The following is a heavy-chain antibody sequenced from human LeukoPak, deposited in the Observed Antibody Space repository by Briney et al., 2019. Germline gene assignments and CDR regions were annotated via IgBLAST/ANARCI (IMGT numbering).Heavy chain of an antibody. V-gene: IGHV4-30-2*01. Sequence: SETLSLTCGVSGGPISSGDHSWSWLRQPPGAGLEWVGYIYHSGRTYYNPSLKSRVTISVDRSNNQFSLKLSSVTAADTAVYYCASSEGYCSSTNCRNWFDPWGQGILVTVSS. CDR1: GGPISSGDHS. CDR3: ASSEGYCSSTNCRNWFDP. D-gene: IGHD2-2*01. J-gene: IGHJ5*02. CDR2: IYHSGRT.